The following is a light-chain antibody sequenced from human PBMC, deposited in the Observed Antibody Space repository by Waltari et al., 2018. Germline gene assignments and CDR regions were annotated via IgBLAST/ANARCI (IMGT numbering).Light chain of an antibody. CDR3: QKYNSAPPYS. Sequence: DIQMTQSPSSLSASVGDRVTITCRASQGISNYLAWYQQKPGKVPKLLIYAASTLQSGVPARFSGRGSGAEFTLTISSLQPEDVATYYCQKYNSAPPYSFGQGTKLEIK. CDR1: QGISNY. V-gene: IGKV1-27*01. CDR2: AAS. J-gene: IGKJ2*03.